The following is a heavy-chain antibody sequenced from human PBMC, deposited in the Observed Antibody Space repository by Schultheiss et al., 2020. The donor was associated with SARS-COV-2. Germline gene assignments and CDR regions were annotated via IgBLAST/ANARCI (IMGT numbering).Heavy chain of an antibody. CDR1: GFTFSSYA. CDR3: GDCSIYY. J-gene: IGHJ4*02. Sequence: GESLKISCAASGFTFSSYAMSWVRQAPGKGLEWVSSISSSSSYIYYADSVKGRLTISRDNAKNSLYLQVNSLRAEDMTVYRRGDCSIYYWGQGTLVTVSS. V-gene: IGHV3-21*04. CDR2: ISSSSSYI. D-gene: IGHD2-21*02.